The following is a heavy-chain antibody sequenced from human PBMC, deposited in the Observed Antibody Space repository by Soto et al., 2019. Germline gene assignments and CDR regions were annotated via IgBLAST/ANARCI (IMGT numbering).Heavy chain of an antibody. V-gene: IGHV4-30-4*01. CDR2: IYYTGST. CDR1: GGSISSGDYY. D-gene: IGHD2-2*01. Sequence: SETLSLTCTVSGGSISSGDYYWSWIRQPPGKGLEWIGYIYYTGSTDSNPSLKSRVTTSVDASKNQFSLKLSSVTAADTAVYYCARVGGYCSSTGCYPENYFDPWGRGTLVTVSS. J-gene: IGHJ5*02. CDR3: ARVGGYCSSTGCYPENYFDP.